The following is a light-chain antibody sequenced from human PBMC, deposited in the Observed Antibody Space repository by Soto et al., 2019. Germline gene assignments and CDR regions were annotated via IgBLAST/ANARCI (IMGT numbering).Light chain of an antibody. CDR2: NNN. CDR3: AAWDNSFSGSLV. CDR1: SANIGGNY. J-gene: IGLJ1*01. Sequence: QSVLTQPPSASGTPGQRVTISCSGSSANIGGNYVYWYQHLPGTAPRLLIYNNNQWPSGVPDRFSGSKSGPSASLAINGLRSEDEADYYSAAWDNSFSGSLVFGTGTKVTVL. V-gene: IGLV1-47*02.